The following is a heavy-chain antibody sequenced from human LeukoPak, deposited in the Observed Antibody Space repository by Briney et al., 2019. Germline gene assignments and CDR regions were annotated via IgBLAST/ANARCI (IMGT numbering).Heavy chain of an antibody. Sequence: PGGSLRLSCVASGFTLSDYYMSRIRQAPGKGLEWASYISSSGNTIYYADSVKGRFTISRNNAKNSLYLQMNSLRAEDTAVYYCARVAGGGVLFYFDYWGQGTLVTVSS. CDR2: ISSSGNTI. V-gene: IGHV3-11*01. J-gene: IGHJ4*02. D-gene: IGHD1-26*01. CDR3: ARVAGGGVLFYFDY. CDR1: GFTLSDYY.